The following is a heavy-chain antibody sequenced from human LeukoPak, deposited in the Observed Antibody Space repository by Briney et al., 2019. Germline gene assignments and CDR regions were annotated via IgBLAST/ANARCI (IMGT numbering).Heavy chain of an antibody. V-gene: IGHV3-66*01. J-gene: IGHJ4*02. Sequence: GGSLRLSCAASGFPVSSKYMSWVRQAPGKGLEWVSVIYSGGSTYYADSGKGRFTISRDNSKNTVYLQMNSLRAEDTAVYYCVRVDDYGDYPYYFDSWGQGTLVTVSS. D-gene: IGHD4-17*01. CDR2: IYSGGST. CDR3: VRVDDYGDYPYYFDS. CDR1: GFPVSSKY.